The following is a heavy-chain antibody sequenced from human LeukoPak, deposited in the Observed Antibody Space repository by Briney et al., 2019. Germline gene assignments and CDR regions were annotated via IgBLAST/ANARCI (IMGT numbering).Heavy chain of an antibody. J-gene: IGHJ4*02. D-gene: IGHD6-13*01. V-gene: IGHV3-20*04. CDR2: INWNGGST. CDR3: VRGSPTGAAGTDY. Sequence: GSLRLSCAASGFTFDDYGMSWVRQAPGKGLEWVSGINWNGGSTGYADSVKGRFTISRDNAKNSLYLQMNSLRAEDTAVYYCVRGSPTGAAGTDYWGQGTLVTVSS. CDR1: GFTFDDYG.